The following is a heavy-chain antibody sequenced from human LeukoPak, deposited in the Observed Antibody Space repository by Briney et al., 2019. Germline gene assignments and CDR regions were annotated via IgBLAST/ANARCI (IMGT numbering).Heavy chain of an antibody. CDR1: GGSISSSSYY. Sequence: SETLSLTCTVPGGSISSSSYYWGWIRQPPGKGLEWIGSIYYSGSTHYNPSLKSRVTISVDTSKNQFSLKQSSVTAEDTAVYYWARRWRDSSGLGAFDIWGQGTMVTVSS. CDR2: IYYSGST. V-gene: IGHV4-39*01. J-gene: IGHJ3*02. CDR3: ARRWRDSSGLGAFDI. D-gene: IGHD6-19*01.